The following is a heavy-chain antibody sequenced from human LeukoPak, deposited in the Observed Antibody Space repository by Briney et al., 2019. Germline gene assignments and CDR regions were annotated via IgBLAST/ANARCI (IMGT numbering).Heavy chain of an antibody. V-gene: IGHV3-30*02. D-gene: IGHD1-26*01. CDR3: AKAVSGIHHWILDY. CDR1: GFTFSSYG. CDR2: IRYDGSNK. J-gene: IGHJ4*02. Sequence: GGSLRLSCAASGFTFSSYGMHWVRQAPGKGLEWVAFIRYDGSNKYYADSVKGRFTISRDNSKNTLYLQMNSLRAEDTAVYYCAKAVSGIHHWILDYWGQGTLVTVSS.